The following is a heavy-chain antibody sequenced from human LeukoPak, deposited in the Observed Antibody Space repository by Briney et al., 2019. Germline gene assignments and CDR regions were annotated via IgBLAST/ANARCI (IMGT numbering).Heavy chain of an antibody. Sequence: GGSLRLSCTASGFIFSTCAMSWVRQAPGKGLEWVSVIYSGGSTYYADSVKGRFTISRDNSKNTLYLQMNSLRAEDTAVYYCARDPIAAADDAFDIWGQGTMVTVSS. CDR3: ARDPIAAADDAFDI. D-gene: IGHD6-13*01. CDR1: GFIFSTCA. V-gene: IGHV3-66*01. J-gene: IGHJ3*02. CDR2: IYSGGST.